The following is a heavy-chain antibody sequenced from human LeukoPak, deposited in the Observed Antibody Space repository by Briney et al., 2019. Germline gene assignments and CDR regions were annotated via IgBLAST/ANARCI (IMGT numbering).Heavy chain of an antibody. CDR2: IIPILGIA. D-gene: IGHD2-2*01. Sequence: GASVKVSCKASGGTFSSYTISWVRQAPGQGLEWMGRIIPILGIANYAQKFQGRVTITADKSTSTAYMELSSLRSEDTAVYYCARDLAIYCSSITCYSLYDYWGQGTLVTVSS. CDR3: ARDLAIYCSSITCYSLYDY. CDR1: GGTFSSYT. J-gene: IGHJ4*02. V-gene: IGHV1-69*04.